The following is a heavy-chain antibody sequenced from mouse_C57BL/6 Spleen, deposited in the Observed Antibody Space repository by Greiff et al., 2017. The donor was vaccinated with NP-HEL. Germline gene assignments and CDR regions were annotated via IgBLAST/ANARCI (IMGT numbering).Heavy chain of an antibody. V-gene: IGHV3-6*01. D-gene: IGHD1-1*01. Sequence: EVQLQQSGPGLVKPSQSLSLTCSVTGYSITSGYYWNWIRQFPGNKLEWMGYISYDGSNNYNPSLKNRISITRDPSKNQFFLKLNSVTTEDTATYYCARDYYGSSLFAYWGQGTLVTVSA. CDR1: GYSITSGYY. CDR3: ARDYYGSSLFAY. CDR2: ISYDGSN. J-gene: IGHJ3*01.